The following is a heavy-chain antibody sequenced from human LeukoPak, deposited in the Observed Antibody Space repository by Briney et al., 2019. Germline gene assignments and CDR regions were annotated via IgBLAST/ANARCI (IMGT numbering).Heavy chain of an antibody. CDR1: GYSFTNYY. Sequence: ASVKVSCKASGYSFTNYYMHWVRQAPGQGLEWMGIINPSGGSTSYAQKFQGRVTMTRDTSTSTVYMELSSLRSEDTAVYYCARAEGHGSGSYQVWFDPRGQGTLVTVSS. CDR3: ARAEGHGSGSYQVWFDP. D-gene: IGHD3-10*01. J-gene: IGHJ5*02. V-gene: IGHV1-46*01. CDR2: INPSGGST.